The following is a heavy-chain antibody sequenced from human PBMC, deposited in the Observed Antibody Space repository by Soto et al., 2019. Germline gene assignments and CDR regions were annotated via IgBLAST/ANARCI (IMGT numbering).Heavy chain of an antibody. CDR2: ISAYNGNT. CDR1: GYTFTSYG. J-gene: IGHJ4*02. V-gene: IGHV1-18*01. Sequence: QVQLVQSGAEVKKPGASVKVSCKASGYTFTSYGISWVRQAPGQGLEWMGWISAYNGNTNYAQKLQGKVTMTTDTSTSTAYMELRSLRSDDTAVYYCARRYYDFWSGYYLDYWGQGTLVTVSS. D-gene: IGHD3-3*01. CDR3: ARRYYDFWSGYYLDY.